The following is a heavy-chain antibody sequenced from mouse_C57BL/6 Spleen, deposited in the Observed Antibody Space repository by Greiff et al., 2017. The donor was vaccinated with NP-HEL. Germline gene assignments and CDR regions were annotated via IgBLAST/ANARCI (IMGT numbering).Heavy chain of an antibody. V-gene: IGHV2-2*01. CDR3: ARKGGRDYGYFDY. Sequence: VQLQQSGPGLVQPSQSLSITCTVSGFSLTSYGVHWVRQSPGKGLEWLGVIWSGGSTDYHAAFISRLSISKDNSKSQVFFKMNSLQADDTAIYYCARKGGRDYGYFDYWGQGTTLTVSS. CDR2: IWSGGST. D-gene: IGHD2-4*01. J-gene: IGHJ2*01. CDR1: GFSLTSYG.